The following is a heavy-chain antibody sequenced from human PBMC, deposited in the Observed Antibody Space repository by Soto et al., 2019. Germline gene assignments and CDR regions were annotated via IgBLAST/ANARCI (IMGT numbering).Heavy chain of an antibody. CDR1: GFSFSDYY. CDR3: VRRRDDLDV. Sequence: QEYLVESGGDLVKPGGSLRLSCAASGFSFSDYYMSWVRQAPGKGLEWILYIASSTGTIYYADSVKGRFTISSDSANNSLYLQMKSLRVDDTAVYYCVRRRDDLDVWGKGTTVTVSS. CDR2: IASSTGTI. J-gene: IGHJ6*04. D-gene: IGHD1-1*01. V-gene: IGHV3-11*01.